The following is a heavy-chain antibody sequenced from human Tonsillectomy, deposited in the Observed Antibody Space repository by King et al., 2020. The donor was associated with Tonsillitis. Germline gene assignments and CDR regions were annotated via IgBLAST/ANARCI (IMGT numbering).Heavy chain of an antibody. CDR1: GFSFSFYW. J-gene: IGHJ4*02. V-gene: IGHV3-74*01. Sequence: VQLVESGGGLVQPGGSLRLSCAASGFSFSFYWMHWVRQAPGKGLVWVSRINGEGSSTGYADSVKGRFTISRDNTKNTLYLQMNRLRADETAVYYCARPSVEYYFDYWGQGTLVTVST. D-gene: IGHD1-1*01. CDR2: INGEGSST. CDR3: ARPSVEYYFDY.